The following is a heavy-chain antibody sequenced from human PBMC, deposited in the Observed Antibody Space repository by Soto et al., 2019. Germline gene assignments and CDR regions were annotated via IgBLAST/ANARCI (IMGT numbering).Heavy chain of an antibody. CDR3: AITLARDTFLEDY. V-gene: IGHV4-34*01. Sequence: QVQLQQWGAGLLKPSETLSLTCAVYGGSFSGYYWSWIHQPPGKGLEWIGEINHSGSTNYNPSPKSRVSISVDTSKNQFSLKLSSVTAADTAVYYCAITLARDTFLEDYWGQGTLVTVSS. CDR1: GGSFSGYY. D-gene: IGHD3-3*02. J-gene: IGHJ4*02. CDR2: INHSGST.